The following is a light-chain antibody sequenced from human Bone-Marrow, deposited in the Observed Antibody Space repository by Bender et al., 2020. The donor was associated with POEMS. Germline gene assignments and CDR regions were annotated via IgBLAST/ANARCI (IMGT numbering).Light chain of an antibody. Sequence: QSVLTQPPSASGTPGQRVTISCSGGSSNIGAHAVNWYKHLPGTAPNLLIYTSHRRPSEVPDRFSGSRSGTSASLAISGLQSEDEADYYCAVWDDSLNGWVFGGGTKLTVL. CDR2: TSH. V-gene: IGLV1-44*01. CDR3: AVWDDSLNGWV. CDR1: SSNIGAHA. J-gene: IGLJ3*02.